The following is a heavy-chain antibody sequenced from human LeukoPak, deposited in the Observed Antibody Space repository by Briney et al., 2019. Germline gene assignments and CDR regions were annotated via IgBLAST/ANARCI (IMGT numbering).Heavy chain of an antibody. CDR1: GGSVSSGSYY. Sequence: SETLSLTCTVSGGSVSSGSYYWSWIRQPPGEGLKWIGYIYDSGSTNSNPSLKSRVTISVDTSKNQFSLKLSSVTAADTAVYYCARDPSGYFNYWGQGTLVTVSS. V-gene: IGHV4-61*01. J-gene: IGHJ4*02. CDR2: IYDSGST. CDR3: ARDPSGYFNY. D-gene: IGHD3-22*01.